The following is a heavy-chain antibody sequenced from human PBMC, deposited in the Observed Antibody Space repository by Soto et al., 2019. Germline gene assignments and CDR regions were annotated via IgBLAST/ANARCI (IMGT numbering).Heavy chain of an antibody. D-gene: IGHD2-2*01. CDR3: AREAPDSNCGTGCSGAFDV. CDR1: GGTISNYV. Sequence: QVQLVQSGAEVKKPGSSVKVSCKASGGTISNYVITWVRQAPGHGLEWIGEIIPIFGTANYAQKLQGRVTITADESTSPGYVELRSPRSEDTALYYWAREAPDSNCGTGCSGAFDVWGQGTMVTVSS. CDR2: IIPIFGTA. V-gene: IGHV1-69*12. J-gene: IGHJ3*01.